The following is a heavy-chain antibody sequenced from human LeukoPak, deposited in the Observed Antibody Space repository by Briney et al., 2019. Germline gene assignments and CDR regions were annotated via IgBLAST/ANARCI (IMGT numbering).Heavy chain of an antibody. CDR1: GSTFSRSW. J-gene: IGHJ6*03. D-gene: IGHD3-22*01. CDR3: AKYFYDSSGYYYYYYMDV. Sequence: PGGSLRLSCAASGSTFSRSWMSWVRQAPGKGLEWASVIYSGGSTYYADSVKGRFTISRDNSKNTLYLQMNSLRAEDTAVYYCAKYFYDSSGYYYYYYMDVWGKGTTVTVSS. V-gene: IGHV3-66*02. CDR2: IYSGGST.